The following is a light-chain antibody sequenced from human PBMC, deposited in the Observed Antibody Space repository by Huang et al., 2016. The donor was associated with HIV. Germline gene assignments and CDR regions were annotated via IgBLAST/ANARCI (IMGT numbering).Light chain of an antibody. Sequence: EIVLTQSPGTLSLSPGERAPLSCRASQTVSSYLAWYQQKPGQAPGLLIYGASSRATGIPDRFSGSGSGTDFTLTISRLEPEDFAVYYCQQYGSSLPYTFGQGTKLEIK. CDR3: QQYGSSLPYT. J-gene: IGKJ2*01. CDR1: QTVSSY. CDR2: GAS. V-gene: IGKV3-20*01.